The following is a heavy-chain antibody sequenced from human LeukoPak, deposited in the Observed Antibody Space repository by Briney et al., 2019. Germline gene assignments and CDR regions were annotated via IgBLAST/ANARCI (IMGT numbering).Heavy chain of an antibody. CDR3: ASGHTTYYYDSSGYSPADI. CDR2: IIPIFGTA. J-gene: IGHJ3*02. D-gene: IGHD3-22*01. CDR1: GGTFSSYA. V-gene: IGHV1-69*13. Sequence: SVKVSCKASGGTFSSYAISWVRQAPGQGLEWMGGIIPIFGTANYAQKFQGRVTITADESTSSAYMELSSLRSEDTAVYYCASGHTTYYYDSSGYSPADIWGQGTMVTVSS.